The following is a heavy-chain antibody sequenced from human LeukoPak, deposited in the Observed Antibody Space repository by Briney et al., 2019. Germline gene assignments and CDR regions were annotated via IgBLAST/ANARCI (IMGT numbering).Heavy chain of an antibody. D-gene: IGHD3-9*01. CDR2: INHSGST. CDR3: ARARPRSYEVLNDYYKISSNYFDP. J-gene: IGHJ5*02. CDR1: GGSFSGYY. Sequence: SETLSLTCAVYGGSFSGYYWSWIRQPPGEGLEWVGEINHSGSTNYNPSLKSRVTISVDTSKNQFSLKLTSVTAADTALYYCARARPRSYEVLNDYYKISSNYFDPWGQGTLVTVSS. V-gene: IGHV4-34*01.